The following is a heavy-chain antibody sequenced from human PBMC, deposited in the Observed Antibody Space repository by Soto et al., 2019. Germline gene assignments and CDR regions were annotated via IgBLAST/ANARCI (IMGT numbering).Heavy chain of an antibody. CDR2: IYHSGST. Sequence: SETLSLTCAVSGGSISSGGYSWSWIRQPPGKGLEWIGYIYHSGSTYYNPSLKSRVTISVDRSKNQFSLKLSSVTAADTAVYYCAISSKYGHYAHVDYWGQGPLVTVSS. J-gene: IGHJ4*02. V-gene: IGHV4-30-2*02. CDR3: AISSKYGHYAHVDY. D-gene: IGHD4-17*01. CDR1: GGSISSGGYS.